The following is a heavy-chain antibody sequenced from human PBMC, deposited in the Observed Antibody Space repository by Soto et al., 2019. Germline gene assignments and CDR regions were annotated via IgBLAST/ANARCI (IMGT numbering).Heavy chain of an antibody. CDR3: AKNSSRDWLDS. D-gene: IGHD6-13*01. CDR1: GYIFSNYG. Sequence: VPLVESGAELKLPGASVKVSCKTSGYIFSNYGLTWVRQAPGQGLEWVGWISIYGSYSHSSPRFHGRLIMTTDTSTSTAFMELRNLRIDDTAVYFCAKNSSRDWLDSWGQGTLITVSS. V-gene: IGHV1-18*01. J-gene: IGHJ5*01. CDR2: ISIYGSYS.